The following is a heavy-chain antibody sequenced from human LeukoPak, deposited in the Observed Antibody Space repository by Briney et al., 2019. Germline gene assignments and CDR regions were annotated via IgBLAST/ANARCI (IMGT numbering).Heavy chain of an antibody. CDR3: ARDISAAGTRWFDP. J-gene: IGHJ5*02. V-gene: IGHV3-9*01. Sequence: GRSLRLSCAASGFTFDDYAMHWVRQAPGKGLEWVSGINWNSGSQGYADSVKGRFTISRDNAKNSLYLQMNNLRSEDTALYYCARDISAAGTRWFDPWGQGTLVTVSS. CDR1: GFTFDDYA. D-gene: IGHD6-13*01. CDR2: INWNSGSQ.